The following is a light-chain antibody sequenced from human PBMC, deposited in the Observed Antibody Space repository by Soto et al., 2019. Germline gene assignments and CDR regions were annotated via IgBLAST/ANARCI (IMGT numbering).Light chain of an antibody. J-gene: IGKJ2*01. CDR3: QQYKSYWT. CDR1: QSISNW. V-gene: IGKV1-5*03. CDR2: EAS. Sequence: DIQMTQSPATLSASVGDTVTITCRASQSISNWLAWYQLKPGKAAKLLIHEASNLQSGVASTFSGSGSGTEFTLTITSLQPEDFATSYCQQYKSYWTFGQGTRVELK.